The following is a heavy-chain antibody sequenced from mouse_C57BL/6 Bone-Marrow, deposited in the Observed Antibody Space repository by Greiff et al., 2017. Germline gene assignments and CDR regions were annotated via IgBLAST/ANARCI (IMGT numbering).Heavy chain of an antibody. D-gene: IGHD1-1*01. CDR2: ILPGSGST. CDR3: ARERLHYYCSSLDYYFDY. J-gene: IGHJ2*01. V-gene: IGHV1-9*01. CDR1: GYTFTGYW. Sequence: QVQLQQPGAELVKPGASVTLSCKATGYTFTGYWLEWVKQRPGHGLEWIGEILPGSGSTNYKEKFKGKATFTADTSSNTAYMQLSRLTTEDSAIYYCARERLHYYCSSLDYYFDYWGQGTTLTVSS.